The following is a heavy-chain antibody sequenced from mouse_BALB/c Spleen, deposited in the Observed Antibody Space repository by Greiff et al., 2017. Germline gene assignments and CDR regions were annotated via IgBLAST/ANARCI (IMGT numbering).Heavy chain of an antibody. CDR2: ISSGGSYT. CDR1: GFTFSSYG. Sequence: EVMLVESGGDLVKPGGSLKLSCAASGFTFSSYGMSWVRQTPDKRLEWVATISSGGSYTYYPDSVKGRFTIARDNAKNTLYLQMSSLKSEDTAMYYCARPFTTATAWFAYWGQGTLVTVSA. V-gene: IGHV5-6*02. D-gene: IGHD1-2*01. J-gene: IGHJ3*01. CDR3: ARPFTTATAWFAY.